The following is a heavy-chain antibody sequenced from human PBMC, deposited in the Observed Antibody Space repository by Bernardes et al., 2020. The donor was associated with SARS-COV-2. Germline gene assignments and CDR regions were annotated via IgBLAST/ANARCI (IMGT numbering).Heavy chain of an antibody. CDR2: IYSGGDT. Sequence: GGSLRLSCAVSGFTVSSNYMSWVRQAPGKGLEWVSIIYSGGDTYYADSVKGRFTISRDNSKNTLYLQMNSLRAEDTAVYYCARDDGRGGPFDYWGQGTLVTVSS. V-gene: IGHV3-53*01. J-gene: IGHJ4*02. D-gene: IGHD1-26*01. CDR1: GFTVSSNY. CDR3: ARDDGRGGPFDY.